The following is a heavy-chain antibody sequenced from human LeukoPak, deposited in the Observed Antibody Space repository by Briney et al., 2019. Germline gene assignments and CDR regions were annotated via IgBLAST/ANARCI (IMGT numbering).Heavy chain of an antibody. V-gene: IGHV4-59*12. Sequence: PSETLSLTCTVSGGSISSYYWSWIRQPPGKGLEWIGYIYYSGSTNYNPSLKSRVTISVDKSKNQFSLKLSSVTAADTAVYYCARDSGSDCSGGSCYSGYMDVWGKGTTVTVSS. D-gene: IGHD2-15*01. CDR2: IYYSGST. J-gene: IGHJ6*03. CDR3: ARDSGSDCSGGSCYSGYMDV. CDR1: GGSISSYY.